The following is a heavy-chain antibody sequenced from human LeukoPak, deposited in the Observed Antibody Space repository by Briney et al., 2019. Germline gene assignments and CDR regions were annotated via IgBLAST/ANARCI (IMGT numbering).Heavy chain of an antibody. D-gene: IGHD6-13*01. CDR3: ARGIAALSYFDY. Sequence: SETLSLTCTVSGGFISSYYWSWIRQPPGKGLEWIGYIYYSGSTNYNPSLKSRVTISVDTSKNQFSLKLSSVTAADTAVYYCARGIAALSYFDYWGQGTLVTVSS. V-gene: IGHV4-59*01. CDR1: GGFISSYY. CDR2: IYYSGST. J-gene: IGHJ4*02.